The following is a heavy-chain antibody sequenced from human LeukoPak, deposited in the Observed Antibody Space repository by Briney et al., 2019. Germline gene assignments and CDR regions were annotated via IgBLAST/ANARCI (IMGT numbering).Heavy chain of an antibody. V-gene: IGHV1-8*01. J-gene: IGHJ4*02. CDR1: GYTFTSYD. CDR2: MNPNSGNT. Sequence: ASVKVSCKASGYTFTSYDINWVRQATGQGLEWMGWMNPNSGNTGYAQKFQGRVTMTRNTSISTAYMELSSLRSEDTAVYYCARDAGYYYDSSGYYPYYFDYWGQGTLVTVSS. D-gene: IGHD3-22*01. CDR3: ARDAGYYYDSSGYYPYYFDY.